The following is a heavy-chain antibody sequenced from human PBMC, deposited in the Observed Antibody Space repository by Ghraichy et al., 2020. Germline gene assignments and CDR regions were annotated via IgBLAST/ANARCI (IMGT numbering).Heavy chain of an antibody. D-gene: IGHD3-3*01. J-gene: IGHJ6*02. V-gene: IGHV3-23*01. CDR2: ISVSGDST. Sequence: GGSLRLSCAASGFTFSNYAMNWVRQAPGKGLEWVSGISVSGDSTHHADSVKGRFSISRANFKNTLYLQVNNLRVEDTAIYYCARSQDEVMTIFGVVRYGMDVWGQGTTVTVSS. CDR1: GFTFSNYA. CDR3: ARSQDEVMTIFGVVRYGMDV.